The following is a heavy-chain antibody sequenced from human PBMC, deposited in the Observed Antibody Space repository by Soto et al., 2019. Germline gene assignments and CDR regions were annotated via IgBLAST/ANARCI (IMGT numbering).Heavy chain of an antibody. CDR2: ISNRGDT. Sequence: EVHLVESGGGLVQPGGSLRLSCTASGFIVSNTYVNWVRQAPGKGLEWVSVISNRGDTHYADSVRGRFSLSRDIYDIALHLQMNNLRVEDTAVYYCAREPRYCRGGSCSITGDAYDIWGQVTMVTVSS. V-gene: IGHV3-66*01. CDR1: GFIVSNTY. D-gene: IGHD2-15*01. J-gene: IGHJ3*02. CDR3: AREPRYCRGGSCSITGDAYDI.